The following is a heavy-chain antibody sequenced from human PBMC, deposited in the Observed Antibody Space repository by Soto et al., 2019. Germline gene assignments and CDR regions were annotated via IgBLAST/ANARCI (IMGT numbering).Heavy chain of an antibody. CDR3: ARGRPRIYSIAAAGKNWFDP. CDR2: INHSGST. D-gene: IGHD6-13*01. Sequence: SETLSLTCAVYGGSFSGYYLSWIRQPPGKGLEWIGEINHSGSTNYNPSLKSRVTISVDTSKNQFSLKLSSVTAADTAVYYCARGRPRIYSIAAAGKNWFDPWGQGTLVTVSS. J-gene: IGHJ5*02. CDR1: GGSFSGYY. V-gene: IGHV4-34*01.